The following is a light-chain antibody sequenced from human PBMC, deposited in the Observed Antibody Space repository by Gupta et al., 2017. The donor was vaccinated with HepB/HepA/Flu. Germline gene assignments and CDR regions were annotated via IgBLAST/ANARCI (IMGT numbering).Light chain of an antibody. CDR1: QSITTF. CDR2: DAS. CDR3: QQTYSTPIT. Sequence: DIQMTQSPSSLSASLGDRVTITCQASQSITTFLVWYQQKPGKAHKLLIYDASSLQSGVPSRFSGSGSGTDFTLTISSLQPEDFATYYCQQTYSTPITFGQGTRLESK. J-gene: IGKJ5*01. V-gene: IGKV1-39*01.